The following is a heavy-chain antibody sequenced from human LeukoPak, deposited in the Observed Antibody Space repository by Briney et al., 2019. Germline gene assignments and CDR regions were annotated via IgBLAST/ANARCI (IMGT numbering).Heavy chain of an antibody. Sequence: GGSLRLSCAASGFTFSSYSMNWVRQAPGKGLEWVSSISSSSSYIYYADSVKGRFTISRDNAKNSLYLQMNSLRAEDTAVYYCAKTYYYDSSGYPLTTTALTSGYYYYMDVWGKGTTVTISS. J-gene: IGHJ6*03. CDR2: ISSSSSYI. V-gene: IGHV3-21*01. CDR3: AKTYYYDSSGYPLTTTALTSGYYYYMDV. CDR1: GFTFSSYS. D-gene: IGHD3-22*01.